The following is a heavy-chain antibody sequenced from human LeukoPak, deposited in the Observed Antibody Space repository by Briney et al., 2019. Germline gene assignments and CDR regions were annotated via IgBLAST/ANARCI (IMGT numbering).Heavy chain of an antibody. D-gene: IGHD2-2*01. CDR2: IYTSDNT. CDR1: DGSISGYY. Sequence: PSETLSLTCTVSDGSISGYYWTWIRQPAGKGLEWIGRIYTSDNTIYNPSLRSRVTMSVDTSKNQFSLKLSSVTAADTAVYYCARGSVPAGMARYHYMDVWGKGTTVTVSS. V-gene: IGHV4-4*07. CDR3: ARGSVPAGMARYHYMDV. J-gene: IGHJ6*03.